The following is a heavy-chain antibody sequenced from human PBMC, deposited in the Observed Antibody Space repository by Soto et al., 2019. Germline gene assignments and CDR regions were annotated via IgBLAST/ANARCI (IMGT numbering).Heavy chain of an antibody. D-gene: IGHD3-9*01. Sequence: GESLKISCKGSGDNFTTYWIGWVRQMPGKGLEWMGIIYPGDSHTRYSPSFRGQVTISVDRSINTANLQWSSLKASDTATYYCARHGYDILFGEVVGHSDYWGQGTLVTVSS. CDR2: IYPGDSHT. CDR1: GDNFTTYW. V-gene: IGHV5-51*01. J-gene: IGHJ4*02. CDR3: ARHGYDILFGEVVGHSDY.